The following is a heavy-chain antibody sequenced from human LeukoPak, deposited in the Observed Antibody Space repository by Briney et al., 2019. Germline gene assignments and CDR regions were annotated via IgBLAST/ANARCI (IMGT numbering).Heavy chain of an antibody. CDR1: GGSISSGGYY. V-gene: IGHV4-31*03. Sequence: PSETLSLTCTVSGGSISSGGYYWSWIRQHPGKGLEWIGYIYYSGSTYYNPSLKSRVTISVDTSKNQFSLKLSSVTAADTAVYYCASVPRYCSDGSCYVFDYWGQGTLVTVSS. CDR3: ASVPRYCSDGSCYVFDY. CDR2: IYYSGST. D-gene: IGHD2-15*01. J-gene: IGHJ4*02.